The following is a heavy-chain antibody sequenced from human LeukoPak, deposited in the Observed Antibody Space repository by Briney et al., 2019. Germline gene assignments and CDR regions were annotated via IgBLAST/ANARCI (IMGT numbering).Heavy chain of an antibody. J-gene: IGHJ6*02. Sequence: SVKVSCKASGGTFSSYAISWVRQAPGQGLEWMGGIIPIFGTANYAQKFQGRVTITADESTSTAYMELSSLGSEDTAVYYCARDGAEWELLPIYGMDVWGQGTTVTVSS. V-gene: IGHV1-69*13. CDR3: ARDGAEWELLPIYGMDV. CDR1: GGTFSSYA. D-gene: IGHD1-26*01. CDR2: IIPIFGTA.